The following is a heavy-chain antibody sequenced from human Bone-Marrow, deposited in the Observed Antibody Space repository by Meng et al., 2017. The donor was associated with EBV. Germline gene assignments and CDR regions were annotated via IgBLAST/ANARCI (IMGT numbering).Heavy chain of an antibody. CDR3: SRDLAGPYDD. J-gene: IGHJ4*02. V-gene: IGHV3-74*01. Sequence: LAESGGALVQPGGSLRLSCAVSGFTFSRYWMHWVRQAPGKGLVWISRINENGGITTYADSVRGRFTISRDNTKNTLYLQINNVRVEDTAVYFCSRDLAGPYDDWGQGTLVTVSS. CDR1: GFTFSRYW. CDR2: INENGGIT.